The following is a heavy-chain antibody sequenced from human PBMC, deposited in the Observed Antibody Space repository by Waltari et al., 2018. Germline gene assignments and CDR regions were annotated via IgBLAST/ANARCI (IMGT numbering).Heavy chain of an antibody. CDR2: IIPILGIA. CDR1: GGTFSSYT. D-gene: IGHD4-4*01. Sequence: QVQLVQSGAEVKKPGSSVKVSCKASGGTFSSYTISWVRQAPGQGLEWMGRIIPILGIANYAQKFQGRVTITADKSTSTAYMELSRLRSDDTAVYYCARGPSGGYSNMFDYWGQGTLVTVSS. CDR3: ARGPSGGYSNMFDY. J-gene: IGHJ4*02. V-gene: IGHV1-69*02.